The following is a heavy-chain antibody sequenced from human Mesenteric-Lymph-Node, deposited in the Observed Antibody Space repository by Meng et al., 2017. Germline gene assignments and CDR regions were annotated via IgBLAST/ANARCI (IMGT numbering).Heavy chain of an antibody. D-gene: IGHD3-10*01. J-gene: IGHJ4*02. CDR3: ARGGATPMIIKY. CDR2: VYHNGVT. V-gene: IGHV4-34*02. Sequence: QVQLKQWGAEVLKPSETWSFTCAVHGGSLTGYYWSWIRQPPGKGLEWMGEVYHNGVTKYSPSLRSRVVISIDTSKNQFSLNLRSVSAADTAMYYCARGGATPMIIKYWGPGTLVTVSS. CDR1: GGSLTGYY.